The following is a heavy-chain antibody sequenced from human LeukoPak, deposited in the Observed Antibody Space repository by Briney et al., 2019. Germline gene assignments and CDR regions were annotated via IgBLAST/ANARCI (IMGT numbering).Heavy chain of an antibody. J-gene: IGHJ4*02. D-gene: IGHD2-15*01. CDR1: GYRFTNYR. CDR3: ARLRGPYCSDNSCYCDY. Sequence: GESLKISCKGSGYRFTNYRIAWVRQMSGKGLEWMGMIYPGDSDTGYSPSFQGHVTISADKSISTVYLQWSSLKASDTAMYYCARLRGPYCSDNSCYCDYWGQGTLVTVSS. CDR2: IYPGDSDT. V-gene: IGHV5-51*01.